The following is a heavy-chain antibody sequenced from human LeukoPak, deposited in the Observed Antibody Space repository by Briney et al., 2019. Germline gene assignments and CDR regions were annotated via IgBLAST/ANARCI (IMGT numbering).Heavy chain of an antibody. V-gene: IGHV3-23*01. J-gene: IGHJ4*02. CDR3: AKDQYGGNPQYYFDY. CDR1: GFISSSYT. Sequence: PGGSLRLSCAASGFISSSYTMNWVRQAPGKGLDWVSAISGSGGNTYYADSVKGRFTISRDNSKNTLYLQMNSLRAEDTAVYYCAKDQYGGNPQYYFDYWGQGTLVTVSS. CDR2: ISGSGGNT. D-gene: IGHD4-23*01.